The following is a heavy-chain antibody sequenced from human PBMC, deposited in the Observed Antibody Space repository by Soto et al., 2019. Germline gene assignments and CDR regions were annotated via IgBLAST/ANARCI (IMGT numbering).Heavy chain of an antibody. V-gene: IGHV1-2*04. Sequence: ASVKVSCKASGYTFTGYYMHWVRQAPGQGLEWMGWINPNSGGTNYAQKFQGWVTMTRDTSISTAYMELSRLRSDDTAVYYCAREGITMVRGVMGYFDYWGQGILVTVSS. J-gene: IGHJ4*02. CDR1: GYTFTGYY. CDR3: AREGITMVRGVMGYFDY. CDR2: INPNSGGT. D-gene: IGHD3-10*01.